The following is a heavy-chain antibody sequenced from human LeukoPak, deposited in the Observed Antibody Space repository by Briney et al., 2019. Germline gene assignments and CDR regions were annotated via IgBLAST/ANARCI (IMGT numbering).Heavy chain of an antibody. CDR1: GYTFTSYY. Sequence: GASVKVSCKASGYTFTSYYMHWERQAPGQGLGWMGIIDPSGGSTSYAQKFQGRVTMTRDMSTSTVYMELSSLRSEDRAVYYCARVGVVEARTLGYWGQGTLVTVSS. V-gene: IGHV1-46*01. CDR3: ARVGVVEARTLGY. J-gene: IGHJ4*02. CDR2: IDPSGGST. D-gene: IGHD3-22*01.